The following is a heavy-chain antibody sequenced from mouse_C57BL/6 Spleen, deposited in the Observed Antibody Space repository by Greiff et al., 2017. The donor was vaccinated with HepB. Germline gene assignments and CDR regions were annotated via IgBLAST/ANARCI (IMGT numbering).Heavy chain of an antibody. CDR3: ARDHTRAMDY. CDR2: ISDGGSYT. V-gene: IGHV5-4*01. CDR1: GFTFSSYA. J-gene: IGHJ4*01. Sequence: EVMLVESGGGLVKPGGSLKLSCAASGFTFSSYAMSWVRQTPEKRLEWVATISDGGSYTYYPDNVKGRFTISRDNAKNNLYLQMSHLKSEDTAMYYCARDHTRAMDYWGQGTSVTVSS. D-gene: IGHD2-12*01.